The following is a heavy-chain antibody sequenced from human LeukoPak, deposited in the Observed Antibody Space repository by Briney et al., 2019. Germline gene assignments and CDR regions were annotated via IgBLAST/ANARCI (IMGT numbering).Heavy chain of an antibody. J-gene: IGHJ4*02. CDR1: GYGFTSYW. CDR2: IYPDDSDT. V-gene: IGHV5-51*01. CDR3: ARRVTHSSGWVFNY. D-gene: IGHD6-19*01. Sequence: GEALKISCKGSGYGFTSYWIGWVRPVPGKGLEWMGVIYPDDSDTRYSPSFQGQVTISADKSISTAYLQWSSLKASDTAMYYCARRVTHSSGWVFNYWGQGTLVTVSS.